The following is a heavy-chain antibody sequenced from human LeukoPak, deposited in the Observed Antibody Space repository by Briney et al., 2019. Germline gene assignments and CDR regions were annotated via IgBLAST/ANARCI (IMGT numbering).Heavy chain of an antibody. CDR3: ARDPGQEWLVRETPYYFDY. CDR1: GGSISSGSYY. D-gene: IGHD6-19*01. Sequence: PSETLSLTCTVSGGSISSGSYYWSWIRQPAGKGLEWIGRIYTSGSTYYNPFLKSRVTISVDTSKIQFSLKLSSVTAADTAVYYCARDPGQEWLVRETPYYFDYWGQGTLVTVSS. V-gene: IGHV4-61*02. CDR2: IYTSGST. J-gene: IGHJ4*02.